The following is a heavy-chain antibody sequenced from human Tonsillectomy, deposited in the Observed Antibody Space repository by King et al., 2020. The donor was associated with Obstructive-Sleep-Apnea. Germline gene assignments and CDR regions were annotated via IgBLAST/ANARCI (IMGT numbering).Heavy chain of an antibody. D-gene: IGHD2-2*01. V-gene: IGHV3-11*06. J-gene: IGHJ5*02. CDR1: GFTFSDYY. CDR2: ISSSSSYT. Sequence: VQLVESGGGLVKPGGSLRLSCAASGFTFSDYYMSWIRQAPGKGLEWVSYISSSSSYTNYADSVKGRFTISRDNAKNSLYLQMNSLRAEDTAVYYCARDRSSIVVVPATLFAFDPWGQGTLVTVSS. CDR3: ARDRSSIVVVPATLFAFDP.